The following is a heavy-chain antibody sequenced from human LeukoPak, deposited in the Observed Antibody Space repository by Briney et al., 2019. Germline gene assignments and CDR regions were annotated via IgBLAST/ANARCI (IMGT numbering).Heavy chain of an antibody. Sequence: GGSLRLSCATSGFTFSDYYMTWIRQAQGRGLEWLSYISRSGSTIYCADSVKGRFTISRDNAKNSLYLQMDSLRADDTAVYYCARASDYYDSSGTNYYYYYMDVWGNGTTVTVSS. CDR1: GFTFSDYY. CDR3: ARASDYYDSSGTNYYYYYMDV. CDR2: ISRSGSTI. J-gene: IGHJ6*03. V-gene: IGHV3-11*01. D-gene: IGHD3-22*01.